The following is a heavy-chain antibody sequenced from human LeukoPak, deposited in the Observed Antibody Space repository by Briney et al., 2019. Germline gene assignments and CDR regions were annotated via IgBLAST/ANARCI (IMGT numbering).Heavy chain of an antibody. CDR1: GYTFTSYD. D-gene: IGHD2-2*01. V-gene: IGHV1-8*01. Sequence: ASVKVSCKASGYTFTSYDINWVRQATGQGLEWMGWMNPNSGNTGYAQKFQGRVTMTRNTSISTAYMELSSLRSEDTAVYYCARGAVGYCSSTSCYFRSYYYYMDVWGKETTVTISS. CDR3: ARGAVGYCSSTSCYFRSYYYYMDV. J-gene: IGHJ6*03. CDR2: MNPNSGNT.